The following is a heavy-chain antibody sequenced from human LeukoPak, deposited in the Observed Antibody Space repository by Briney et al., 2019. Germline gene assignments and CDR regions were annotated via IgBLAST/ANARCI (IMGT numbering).Heavy chain of an antibody. CDR3: ARGFWSRYYDY. CDR1: GYSISSGYY. CDR2: IYHSGNT. V-gene: IGHV4-38-2*02. Sequence: PSETLSLTCTVSGYSISSGYYWGWIRQPPGKGLEWIANIYHSGNTYYNPSLKSRVTISVDTSRNQFSLKLSSVTAADTAVYYCARGFWSRYYDYWGQGTLVTVSS. D-gene: IGHD2-8*02. J-gene: IGHJ4*02.